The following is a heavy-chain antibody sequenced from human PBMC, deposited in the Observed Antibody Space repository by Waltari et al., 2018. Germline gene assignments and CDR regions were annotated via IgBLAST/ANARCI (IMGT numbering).Heavy chain of an antibody. D-gene: IGHD6-13*01. CDR3: WRAHSRSWYRHKVYYYYYMDV. J-gene: IGHJ6*03. CDR2: IYYSGST. CDR1: GGSISSYY. Sequence: QVQLQESGPGLVKPSETLSLTCTVSGGSISSYYWSWIRQPPGKGLGWIGYIYYSGSTNYNPSLQGRVTISVGTSKNPVSRKPSSVTRGEPGVYYCWRAHSRSWYRHKVYYYYYMDVWDKGTTVTVSS. V-gene: IGHV4-59*01.